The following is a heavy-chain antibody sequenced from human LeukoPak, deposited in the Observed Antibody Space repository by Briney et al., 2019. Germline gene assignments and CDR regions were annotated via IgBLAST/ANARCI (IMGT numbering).Heavy chain of an antibody. D-gene: IGHD3-22*01. CDR2: IYHSGST. J-gene: IGHJ3*02. V-gene: IGHV4-30-2*01. Sequence: SQTLSLTCAVSGGSISSGGYSWSWIRQPPGKGLEWIGYIYHSGSTYYNPSLKSRVTISVDRSKNQFSLKLSSVTAADTAVYYCARGGASMIGGPSDAFDIWGQGTMVTVSS. CDR3: ARGGASMIGGPSDAFDI. CDR1: GGSISSGGYS.